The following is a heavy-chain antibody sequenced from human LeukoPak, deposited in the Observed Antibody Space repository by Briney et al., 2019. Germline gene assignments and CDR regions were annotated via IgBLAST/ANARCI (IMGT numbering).Heavy chain of an antibody. CDR2: ISAYNGHT. CDR3: ARSAYCSGGSCPENWFDP. V-gene: IGHV1-18*01. J-gene: IGHJ5*02. D-gene: IGHD2-15*01. Sequence: ASVKVSCTASGYTFTSYGISWVRQAPGQGLEWMGWISAYNGHTNYAQQLQGRVTMTTDTSTTAAYMELRSLRSDDTAVYYCARSAYCSGGSCPENWFDPWGQGTLVTVSS. CDR1: GYTFTSYG.